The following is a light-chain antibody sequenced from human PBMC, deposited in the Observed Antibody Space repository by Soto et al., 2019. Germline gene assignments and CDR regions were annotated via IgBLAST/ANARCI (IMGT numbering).Light chain of an antibody. CDR2: AAS. V-gene: IGKV1-27*01. J-gene: IGKJ1*01. Sequence: DIQMTQSPSSLSASVGDTVTITCRASQGISNYLAWYQQKPGQVPNLLIYAASTLQSGVPSRFSGSGSGTDCTLTISSLRPEDVATYYCQKYNKAPRTFGQGTKLEI. CDR3: QKYNKAPRT. CDR1: QGISNY.